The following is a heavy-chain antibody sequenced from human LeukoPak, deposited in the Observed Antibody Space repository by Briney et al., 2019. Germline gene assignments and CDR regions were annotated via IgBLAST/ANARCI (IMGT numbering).Heavy chain of an antibody. Sequence: GGSLRLSCAASGFTFSSYAMSWVRQAPGKGLEWVSAISGSGGSTYYADSVKGRFTISRDNSKNTLYLQMNSLRAEDTAVYYCAKDLGTIFGVVISYGMDVWGQGTTVTVSS. J-gene: IGHJ6*02. V-gene: IGHV3-23*01. D-gene: IGHD3-3*01. CDR2: ISGSGGST. CDR3: AKDLGTIFGVVISYGMDV. CDR1: GFTFSSYA.